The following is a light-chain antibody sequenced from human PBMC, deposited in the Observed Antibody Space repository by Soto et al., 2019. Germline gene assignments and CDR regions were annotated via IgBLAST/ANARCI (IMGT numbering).Light chain of an antibody. Sequence: DIELTQSPSFLSASVGDRATITCRASQGIRSNLAWYQQKPGKAPELLIYAASTLQSGVPSGFRGSGAGTDFTPPTPSLQPEDLASTYCKHLDAYLITSGHGTRL. J-gene: IGKJ5*01. V-gene: IGKV1-9*01. CDR2: AAS. CDR1: QGIRSN. CDR3: KHLDAYLIT.